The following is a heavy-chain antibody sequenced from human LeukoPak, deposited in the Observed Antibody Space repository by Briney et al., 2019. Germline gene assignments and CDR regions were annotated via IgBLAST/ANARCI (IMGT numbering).Heavy chain of an antibody. D-gene: IGHD3-22*01. V-gene: IGHV3-30*03. CDR1: GFTFSSYW. CDR2: ISYDGSNK. Sequence: QPGGSLRLSCAASGFTFSSYWMHWVRQAPGKGLEWVAVISYDGSNKYYADSVKGRFTISRDNSKNTLYLQMNSLRAEDTAVYYCARVPDYYDSSGYWYYGMDVWGQGTTVTVSS. CDR3: ARVPDYYDSSGYWYYGMDV. J-gene: IGHJ6*02.